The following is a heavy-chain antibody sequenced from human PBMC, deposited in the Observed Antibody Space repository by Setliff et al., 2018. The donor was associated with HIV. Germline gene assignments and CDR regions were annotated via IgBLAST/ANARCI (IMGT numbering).Heavy chain of an antibody. V-gene: IGHV4-39*01. CDR3: ARGLSVYSYANVYYYHGMDV. Sequence: SETLSLTCTVSGGSISSTTYYWGWIRQPPGKGLEWIGSFHYGGSTSYNPSLKSRVAISVDTSKSQFSLKMTSVTAADTAVYYRARGLSVYSYANVYYYHGMDVWGQGTTVTVSS. CDR2: FHYGGST. CDR1: GGSISSTTYY. J-gene: IGHJ6*02. D-gene: IGHD5-18*01.